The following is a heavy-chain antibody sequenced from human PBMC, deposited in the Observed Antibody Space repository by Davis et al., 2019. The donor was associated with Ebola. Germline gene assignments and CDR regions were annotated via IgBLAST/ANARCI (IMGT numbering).Heavy chain of an antibody. V-gene: IGHV3-23*01. D-gene: IGHD7-27*01. J-gene: IGHJ5*01. Sequence: GESLKISCAASGFTFSSYDMSWVRQAPGKGLEWVSTIAATGGTTHYADSVRGRFTIYRDNSKDTVYLQMHSPTADDTAVYYCAKGRWGDSWGQGTLVTVSS. CDR2: IAATGGTT. CDR3: AKGRWGDS. CDR1: GFTFSSYD.